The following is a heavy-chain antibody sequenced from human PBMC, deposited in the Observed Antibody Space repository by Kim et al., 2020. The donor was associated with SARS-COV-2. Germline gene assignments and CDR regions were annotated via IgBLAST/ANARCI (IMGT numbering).Heavy chain of an antibody. J-gene: IGHJ4*02. CDR3: ARVRGEISYYDYVWGSYGGYYFDY. D-gene: IGHD3-16*01. CDR2: IIPIFGTA. Sequence: SVKVSCKASGGTFSSYAISWVRQAPGQGLEWMGGIIPIFGTANYAQKFQGRVTITADESTSTAYMELSSLRSEDTAVYYCARVRGEISYYDYVWGSYGGYYFDYWGQGTLVTVSS. V-gene: IGHV1-69*13. CDR1: GGTFSSYA.